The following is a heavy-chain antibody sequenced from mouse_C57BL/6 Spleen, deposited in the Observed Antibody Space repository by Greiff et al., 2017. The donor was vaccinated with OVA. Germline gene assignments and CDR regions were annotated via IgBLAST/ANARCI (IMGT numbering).Heavy chain of an antibody. D-gene: IGHD1-1*01. Sequence: QVHVKQSGAELARPGASVKLSCKASGYTFTSYGISWVKQRTGQGLEWIGEIYPRSGNTYYNEKFKGKATLTADKSSSTAYMELRSLTSEDSAVYFCAREPSITTVVATTDYWGQGTTLTVSS. V-gene: IGHV1-81*01. CDR3: AREPSITTVVATTDY. J-gene: IGHJ2*01. CDR1: GYTFTSYG. CDR2: IYPRSGNT.